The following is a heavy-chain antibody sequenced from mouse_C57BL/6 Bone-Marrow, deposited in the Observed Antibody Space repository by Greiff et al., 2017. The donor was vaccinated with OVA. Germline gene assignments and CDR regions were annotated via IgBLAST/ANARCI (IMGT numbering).Heavy chain of an antibody. J-gene: IGHJ1*03. CDR2: IYPRSGNT. D-gene: IGHD2-3*01. CDR1: GYTFTSYG. CDR3: ASLYDSWYFDV. V-gene: IGHV1-81*01. Sequence: VQRVESGAELARPGASVKLSCKASGYTFTSYGISWVKQRTGQGLEWIGEIYPRSGNTYYNEKFKGKATLTADKSSSTAYMELRSLTSEDSAVYFCASLYDSWYFDVWGTGTTVTVSS.